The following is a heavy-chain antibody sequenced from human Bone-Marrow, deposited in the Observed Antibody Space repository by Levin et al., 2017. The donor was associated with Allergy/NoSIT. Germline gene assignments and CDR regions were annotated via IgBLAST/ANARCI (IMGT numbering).Heavy chain of an antibody. Sequence: ASVKVSCKASGGTFSSYAISWVRQAPGQGLEWMGGIIPMFGTPNYAQMLPDRVTITADESTSTAYMELSSLRSEDTALYYCASRYCDGAACYSSFDFWGQGTLVTVSS. J-gene: IGHJ4*02. V-gene: IGHV1-69*13. CDR2: IIPMFGTP. CDR1: GGTFSSYA. D-gene: IGHD2-21*01. CDR3: ASRYCDGAACYSSFDF.